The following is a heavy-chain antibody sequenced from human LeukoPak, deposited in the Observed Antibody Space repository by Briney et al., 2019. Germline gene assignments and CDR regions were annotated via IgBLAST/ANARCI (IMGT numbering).Heavy chain of an antibody. J-gene: IGHJ4*02. D-gene: IGHD3-22*01. CDR2: IGYDESKK. V-gene: IGHV3-30*02. CDR3: ARERDSSGYDSPFDY. Sequence: GGSLRLSFEASRFTFNNFGMHWVRQAPGKGLEWVAFIGYDESKKYYAESVKGRFTISRDDSKNTLYLQMSALKTEDTAVYYCARERDSSGYDSPFDYWGQGTLVTVSS. CDR1: RFTFNNFG.